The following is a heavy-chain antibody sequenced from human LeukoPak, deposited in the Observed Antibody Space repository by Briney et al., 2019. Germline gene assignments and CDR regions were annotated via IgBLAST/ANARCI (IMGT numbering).Heavy chain of an antibody. V-gene: IGHV3-49*03. CDR3: TSHRPYCSDGSCPTGPFDY. CDR1: GFTFGDYA. Sequence: PGRSLRLSCTASGFTFGDYAMSWFRQAPGKGLEWVGFIRSKAYGGTTEYAASVKGRFTISRDDSKSIAYLQMNSLKTEDTAVYYCTSHRPYCSDGSCPTGPFDYWGQGTLVTVSS. D-gene: IGHD2-15*01. J-gene: IGHJ4*02. CDR2: IRSKAYGGTT.